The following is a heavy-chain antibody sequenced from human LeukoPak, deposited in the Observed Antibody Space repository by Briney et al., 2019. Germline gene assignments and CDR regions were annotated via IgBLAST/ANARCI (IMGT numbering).Heavy chain of an antibody. D-gene: IGHD3-16*02. V-gene: IGHV3-48*03. J-gene: IGHJ4*02. CDR1: GFTFSSYE. Sequence: GGSLRLSCAASGFTFSSYEMNWVRQAPGKGLEWVSYISSSGSTKYYADSVKGRFTISRDNAKNSLYLQMISLRAEDTALYYCARVEGFIDYWGQGTLVTVSS. CDR3: ARVEGFIDY. CDR2: ISSSGSTK.